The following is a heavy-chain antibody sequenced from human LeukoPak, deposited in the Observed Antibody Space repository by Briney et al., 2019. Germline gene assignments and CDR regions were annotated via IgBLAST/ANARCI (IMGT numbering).Heavy chain of an antibody. Sequence: VASVKVSCKASGGTFSSYAISWVRQAPGQGLEWMGGIIPIFGTANYAQKFQGRVTITADKSTSTAYMELSSLKSEDTAVYYCARDGAAGDYYYGMDVWGQGTTVTVSS. CDR1: GGTFSSYA. V-gene: IGHV1-69*06. J-gene: IGHJ6*02. D-gene: IGHD2-15*01. CDR3: ARDGAAGDYYYGMDV. CDR2: IIPIFGTA.